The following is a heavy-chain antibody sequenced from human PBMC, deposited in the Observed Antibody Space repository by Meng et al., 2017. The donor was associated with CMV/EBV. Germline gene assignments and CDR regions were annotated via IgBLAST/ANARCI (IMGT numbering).Heavy chain of an antibody. CDR2: IYYSGST. D-gene: IGHD2-2*01. CDR3: ARRTSRRAFDI. CDR1: GGSISSYY. V-gene: IGHV4-59*01. Sequence: SETLSLTCTVSGGSISSYYWSWIRQPPGKGLEWIGYIYYSGSTNYNPSLKSRVTISVDTSKNQFSLKLSSVTAADTAVYYCARRTSRRAFDIWSQGTMVTVS. J-gene: IGHJ3*02.